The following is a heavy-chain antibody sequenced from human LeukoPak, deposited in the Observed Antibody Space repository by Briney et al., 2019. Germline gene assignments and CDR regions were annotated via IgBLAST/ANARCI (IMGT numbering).Heavy chain of an antibody. CDR3: ARDYYGSGRYPPFDY. CDR2: ISAYNGNT. CDR1: GYTFTSYG. V-gene: IGHV1-18*01. Sequence: ASVKVSCKASGYTFTSYGSSWVRQAPGQGLEWMGWISAYNGNTNYAQKLQGRVTMTTDTSTSKAYMELRSLRSDDTAVHYCARDYYGSGRYPPFDYWGQGTLVTVSS. D-gene: IGHD3-10*01. J-gene: IGHJ4*02.